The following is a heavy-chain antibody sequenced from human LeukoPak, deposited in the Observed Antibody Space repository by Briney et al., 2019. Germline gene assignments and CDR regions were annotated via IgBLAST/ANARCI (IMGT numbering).Heavy chain of an antibody. CDR3: AKPEMATIGYFDL. J-gene: IGHJ2*01. CDR2: ISKSGTII. D-gene: IGHD5-24*01. CDR1: GFTFSDYY. Sequence: GGSLRLSCAAAGFTFSDYYMSWIRQAPGKGLECVSYISKSGTIIYYADSVKGRFTVSRDNTKNSLYLQMNSLGAEDTAVYYCAKPEMATIGYFDLWGRGTLVTVSS. V-gene: IGHV3-11*01.